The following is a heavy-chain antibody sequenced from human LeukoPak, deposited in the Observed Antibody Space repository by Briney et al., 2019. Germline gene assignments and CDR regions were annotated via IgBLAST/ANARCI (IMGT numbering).Heavy chain of an antibody. J-gene: IGHJ6*03. V-gene: IGHV6-1*01. CDR1: GDSFSSNSAA. Sequence: SQTLSLTCAISGDSFSSNSAAWHWIRQSPSRGLEWLGRTYYRSKWYNDYAVSVKSRITINPDTSKNQFSLQLNSVTPEDTAVYYCARENGVEHDIRTPYYYYYYYMDVWGKGTTVTISS. CDR2: TYYRSKWYN. D-gene: IGHD3-9*01. CDR3: ARENGVEHDIRTPYYYYYYYMDV.